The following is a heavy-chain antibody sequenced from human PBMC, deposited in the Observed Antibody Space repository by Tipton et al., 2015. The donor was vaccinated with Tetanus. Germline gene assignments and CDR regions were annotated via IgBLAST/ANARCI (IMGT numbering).Heavy chain of an antibody. CDR2: IYTSGST. CDR3: ARVTNWNANNWFDP. Sequence: TLSLTCTVSGGSISSYYWSWIRQPAGKGLEWIGRIYTSGSTNYNPSLKSRVTMSVDTSKNQFSLKLSSVTAADTAVYYCARVTNWNANNWFDPWGQGTLVTVSS. CDR1: GGSISSYY. J-gene: IGHJ5*02. D-gene: IGHD1-20*01. V-gene: IGHV4-4*07.